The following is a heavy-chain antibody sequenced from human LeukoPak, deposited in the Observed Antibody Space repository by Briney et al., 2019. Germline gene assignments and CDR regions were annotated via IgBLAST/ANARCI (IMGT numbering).Heavy chain of an antibody. D-gene: IGHD3-22*01. CDR3: ARDQNKYDSSGYYYYQYGMDV. Sequence: PSETLSLTCTVSGGSISSGDYYWTWIRQPPGTGLEWLGYIYYSGSTHYNPSLKSRVSISVDTAKNQFSLNLSSVTAADTAVYYCARDQNKYDSSGYYYYQYGMDVWGQGTTVTVSS. V-gene: IGHV4-30-4*01. J-gene: IGHJ6*02. CDR1: GGSISSGDYY. CDR2: IYYSGST.